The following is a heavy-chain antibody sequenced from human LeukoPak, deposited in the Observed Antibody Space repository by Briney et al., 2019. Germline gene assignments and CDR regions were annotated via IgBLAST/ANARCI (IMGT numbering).Heavy chain of an antibody. Sequence: GGSLRLSCAASGFTFSDYYMSWIRQAPGKGLEWVSYISSSGSTIYYADSVKGRFTISRDNAKNSLYLQMNSLRAEDTAVYYCARDLGYCSSTSCYEPSDYWGQGTLVTVSS. J-gene: IGHJ4*02. CDR2: ISSSGSTI. CDR1: GFTFSDYY. CDR3: ARDLGYCSSTSCYEPSDY. D-gene: IGHD2-2*01. V-gene: IGHV3-11*01.